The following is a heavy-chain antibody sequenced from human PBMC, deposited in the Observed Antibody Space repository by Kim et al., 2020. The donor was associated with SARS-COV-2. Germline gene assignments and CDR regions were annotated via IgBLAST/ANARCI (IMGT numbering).Heavy chain of an antibody. CDR1: GYSFTAYA. CDR2: INAGTGNT. D-gene: IGHD3-3*01. CDR3: ARGGGPLKLLEWLLGYFDL. Sequence: ASVKVSCKTSGYSFTAYAIHWVRRAPGQRLEWMGWINAGTGNTEYSQNLQGRVTITRATSASTAYMELSSLRSEDTAVYYCARGGGPLKLLEWLLGYFDLWGPGTLVTVSS. J-gene: IGHJ4*01. V-gene: IGHV1-3*01.